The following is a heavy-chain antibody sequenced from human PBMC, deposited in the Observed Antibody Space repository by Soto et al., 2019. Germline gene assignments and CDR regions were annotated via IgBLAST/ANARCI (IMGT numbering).Heavy chain of an antibody. V-gene: IGHV3-30*03. Sequence: QVQLVESGGGVVQPGGSLRLSCAASGFTFSTYGMHWVRQAPGKGLEWVALMSFDGSNKCYADSVKGRFTISRDNSKNTLYLEMNSLRAEDTALYYCATERLRERLHYGMDVWGQGTTVTVSS. D-gene: IGHD1-26*01. J-gene: IGHJ6*02. CDR3: ATERLRERLHYGMDV. CDR1: GFTFSTYG. CDR2: MSFDGSNK.